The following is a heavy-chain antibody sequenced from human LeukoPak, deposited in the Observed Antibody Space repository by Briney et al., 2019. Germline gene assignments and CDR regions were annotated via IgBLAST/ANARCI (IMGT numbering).Heavy chain of an antibody. Sequence: GGSLRLSCAASGFTFSNYAMSWVRQAPGKGLEWVANMKRDGSEIYYVDSVKGRFTISRDNAKNSLFLQMNSLRAEDTAVYYCAKGGRYYDFWSGYWALDAFDIWGQGTMVTVSS. CDR3: AKGGRYYDFWSGYWALDAFDI. D-gene: IGHD3-3*01. CDR2: MKRDGSEI. J-gene: IGHJ3*02. V-gene: IGHV3-7*01. CDR1: GFTFSNYA.